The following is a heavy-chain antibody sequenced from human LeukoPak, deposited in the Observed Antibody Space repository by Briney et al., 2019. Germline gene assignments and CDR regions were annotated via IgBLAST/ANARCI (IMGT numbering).Heavy chain of an antibody. J-gene: IGHJ4*02. Sequence: GGSLRLSCAASGFTFSSYWMSWVRQAPGKGLEWVAMIKYDGIDKQYLDSVKGRFTISRDNAKNSVYLEMNSLRAEDTAMYYCVRNRGWLQFDNWGQGTLVTVSS. CDR1: GFTFSSYW. CDR3: VRNRGWLQFDN. V-gene: IGHV3-7*01. D-gene: IGHD5-24*01. CDR2: IKYDGIDK.